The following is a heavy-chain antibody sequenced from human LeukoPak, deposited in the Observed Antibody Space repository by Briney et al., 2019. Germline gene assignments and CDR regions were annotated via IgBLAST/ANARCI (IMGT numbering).Heavy chain of an antibody. J-gene: IGHJ4*02. CDR2: ISGSGGST. D-gene: IGHD6-19*01. V-gene: IGHV3-23*01. CDR1: GFTFSSYA. Sequence: QAGGSQRLSCAASGFTFSSYAMSWVRQAPGKGLEWVSAISGSGGSTYYADSVKGRFTISRHNSKNTLYPQMNSLRAEDTAVYYCARGIAVAGTLGTLVDWGQGTLVTVSS. CDR3: ARGIAVAGTLGTLVD.